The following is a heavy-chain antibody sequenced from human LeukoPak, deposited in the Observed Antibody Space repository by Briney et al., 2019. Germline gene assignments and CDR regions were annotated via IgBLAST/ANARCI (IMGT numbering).Heavy chain of an antibody. D-gene: IGHD6-6*01. CDR2: IYHSGST. CDR3: TYSSSSRARFDY. CDR1: GYSISSGYY. Sequence: PSETLSLTCAVSGYSISSGYYWGWIRQPPGKGLEWIGSIYHSGSTYYNPSLKSRVTISVDTSKNQFSPKLSSVTAADTAVYYCTYSSSSRARFDYWGQGTLVTVSS. J-gene: IGHJ4*02. V-gene: IGHV4-38-2*01.